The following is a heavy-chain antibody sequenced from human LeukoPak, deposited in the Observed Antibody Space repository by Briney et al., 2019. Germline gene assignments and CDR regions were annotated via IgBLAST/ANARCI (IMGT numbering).Heavy chain of an antibody. CDR1: GGSISSSSHY. CDR2: IYYSGST. D-gene: IGHD6-19*01. CDR3: AKTTVAAHEAFDY. V-gene: IGHV4-39*01. J-gene: IGHJ4*02. Sequence: SETLSLTCTVSGGSISSSSHYWGWIRQPPGKGLEWIGSIYYSGSTYYNPSLKSRVTISVDTSKNQFSLKLSSVTAADTAVYYCAKTTVAAHEAFDYWGQGTLVTVSS.